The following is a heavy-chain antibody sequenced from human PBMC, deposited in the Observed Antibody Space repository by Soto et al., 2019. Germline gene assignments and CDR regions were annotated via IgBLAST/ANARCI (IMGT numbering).Heavy chain of an antibody. V-gene: IGHV1-18*01. CDR3: ARNDYYYGMDV. J-gene: IGHJ6*02. Sequence: GASVKVSCKASGYTFTSYGISWVRQAPGQWLEWMGWISAYNGNTNYAQKLQGRVTMTIDTSTSTAYMELRSLISDDTAVYYCARNDYYYGMDVWGQGTTVTVSS. CDR2: ISAYNGNT. CDR1: GYTFTSYG.